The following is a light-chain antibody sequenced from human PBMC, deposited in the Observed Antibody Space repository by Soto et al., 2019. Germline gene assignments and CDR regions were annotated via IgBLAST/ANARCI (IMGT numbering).Light chain of an antibody. V-gene: IGKV3-15*01. CDR3: QQDNKRIRK. Sequence: KSQAPETWAACPVLSSTLYCRAGQSVSSNLAWSQQKPAQAPRLLIYGASTRATGTPARFSGSGSGKELPLTISILPSVVSAVYYCQQDNKRIRKLGQGTKVEIK. CDR2: GAS. J-gene: IGKJ1*01. CDR1: QSVSSN.